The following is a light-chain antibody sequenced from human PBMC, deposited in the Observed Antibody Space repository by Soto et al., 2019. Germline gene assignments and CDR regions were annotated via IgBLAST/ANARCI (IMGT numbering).Light chain of an antibody. CDR3: SSYTSSSTVV. Sequence: QSALTQPASVSGSPGQSITISCTGTSSDVGGYNYVSWYQQHPGKAPQLMIYDVSNRPSGVSNRFSDSKSGNTASLTIFGLQAEDEADYYCSSYTSSSTVVFGGGTKLTVL. V-gene: IGLV2-14*01. J-gene: IGLJ2*01. CDR2: DVS. CDR1: SSDVGGYNY.